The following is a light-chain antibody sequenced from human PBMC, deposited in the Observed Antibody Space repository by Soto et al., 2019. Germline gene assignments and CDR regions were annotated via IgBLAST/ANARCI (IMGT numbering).Light chain of an antibody. CDR3: HQLNSYPFLT. J-gene: IGKJ4*01. CDR1: QGISRY. V-gene: IGKV1-9*01. CDR2: AAS. Sequence: DIQLTQSPSFLSASVGDRVTITCRASQGISRYLAWYQQKPGKAPKLLIYAASTLQSGVPSRFSGSGSGTEFTITISSLQHDDFATYECHQLNSYPFLTFGGGTKVEIK.